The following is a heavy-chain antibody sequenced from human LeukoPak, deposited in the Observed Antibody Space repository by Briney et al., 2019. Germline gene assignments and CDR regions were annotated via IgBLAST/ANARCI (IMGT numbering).Heavy chain of an antibody. CDR3: ARLPRGAAAGTLDY. CDR2: IYSGGST. V-gene: IGHV3-66*01. Sequence: GGSLRLSCAASGFTVSSNYMSWVRQAPGKGLEWVSVIYSGGSTYYADSVKGRFTISRDNSKNTLYLQMNSLRAEDTAVYYCARLPRGAAAGTLDYWGQGTLVTVSS. J-gene: IGHJ4*02. CDR1: GFTVSSNY. D-gene: IGHD6-13*01.